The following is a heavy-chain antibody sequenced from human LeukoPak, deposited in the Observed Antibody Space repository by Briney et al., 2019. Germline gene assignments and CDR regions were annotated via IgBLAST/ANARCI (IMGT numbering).Heavy chain of an antibody. D-gene: IGHD1-26*01. CDR1: GFIFTNYG. V-gene: IGHV3-33*01. CDR2: VWYDGSLK. Sequence: GGSLRLSCAASGFIFTNYGIHWVRQAPGKGLEWVAVVWYDGSLKYYADSVRGRFTISRDNSKNTVDLQMNSLRVEDTAVYHSARGTGWDHYYMDVWGKGTPVAVS. CDR3: ARGTGWDHYYMDV. J-gene: IGHJ6*03.